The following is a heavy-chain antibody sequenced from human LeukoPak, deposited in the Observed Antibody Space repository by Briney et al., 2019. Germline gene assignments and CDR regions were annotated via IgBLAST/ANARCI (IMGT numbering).Heavy chain of an antibody. CDR1: GFTFSDFW. V-gene: IGHV3-74*01. CDR3: AKEDYGDPPDY. CDR2: VNSGGTVT. J-gene: IGHJ4*02. Sequence: AGGSLRLSCAASGFTFSDFWMHWVRQAPGKELVWVSRVNSGGTVTNYADSVKGRLTISRDNAKNSLYLQMNSLRAEDTAVYYCAKEDYGDPPDYWGQGTLVTVSS. D-gene: IGHD4-17*01.